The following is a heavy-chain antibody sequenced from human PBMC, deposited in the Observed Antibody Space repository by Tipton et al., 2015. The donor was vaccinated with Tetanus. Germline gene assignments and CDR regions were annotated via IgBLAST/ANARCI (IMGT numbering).Heavy chain of an antibody. D-gene: IGHD2-8*02. Sequence: TLSLTCTVSGSSISRSGHYWTWIRQPPGKEPEWVGYVYHSGATNYHPSLKSRLAISADTSKNQFSLKMTSVTAADTAVYYCAGVTAQRTELYFEHWGQGTQVTVSS. CDR2: VYHSGAT. CDR3: AGVTAQRTELYFEH. V-gene: IGHV4-61*08. J-gene: IGHJ1*01. CDR1: GSSISRSGHY.